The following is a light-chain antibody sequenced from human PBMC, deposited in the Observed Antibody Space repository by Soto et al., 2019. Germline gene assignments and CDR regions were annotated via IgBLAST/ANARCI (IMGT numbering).Light chain of an antibody. V-gene: IGKV3-15*01. CDR2: SAS. CDR1: QSVGSN. CDR3: HQYADWLFT. Sequence: EILMTQSPGTLSVSPGERATLSCRASQSVGSNLAWYQQKPGQAPRLLIFSASTRATGIPARFSGSGSGTEFTLTISSLQSEDFAFYYCHQYADWLFTFGPGTKVDIK. J-gene: IGKJ3*01.